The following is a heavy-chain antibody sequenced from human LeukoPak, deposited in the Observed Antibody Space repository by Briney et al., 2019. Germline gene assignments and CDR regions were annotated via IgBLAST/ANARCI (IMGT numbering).Heavy chain of an antibody. CDR2: ISAYNGNT. Sequence: ASVKVSCKASGYTFTSYGISWVRQAPGQGLEWMGWISAYNGNTNYAQKLQGRVTMTTDTSTSTAYMELRSLRSDDAAVYYCARDAIWFGELVPEFDYWGQGTLVTVSS. V-gene: IGHV1-18*01. D-gene: IGHD3-10*01. J-gene: IGHJ4*02. CDR1: GYTFTSYG. CDR3: ARDAIWFGELVPEFDY.